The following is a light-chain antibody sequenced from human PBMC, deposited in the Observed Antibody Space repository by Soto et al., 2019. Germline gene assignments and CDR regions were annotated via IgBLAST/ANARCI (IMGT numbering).Light chain of an antibody. CDR3: QQYYSTPLT. CDR2: WAS. J-gene: IGKJ4*01. CDR1: QSFLYSSNNKNY. Sequence: EIVMTQSPASLAVSLGERATINCKSSQSFLYSSNNKNYLAWYQQKPGQPPKLLIYWASTRESGVPDRFSGSGSGTDFTLTISSLQAEDVAVYYCQQYYSTPLTFGGGTKVDIK. V-gene: IGKV4-1*01.